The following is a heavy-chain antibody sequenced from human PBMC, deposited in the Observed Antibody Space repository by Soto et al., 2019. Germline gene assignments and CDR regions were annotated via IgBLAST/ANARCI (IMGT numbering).Heavy chain of an antibody. CDR3: AITPEGVQTTVTAGY. D-gene: IGHD4-17*01. J-gene: IGHJ4*02. Sequence: SETLSLTCTVSGGSISSYYWSWIRQPPGKGLEWIGYIYYSGSTNYNPSLKSRVTISVDTSKNQFSLKLSSVTAADTAVYYCAITPEGVQTTVTAGYWGQGTLVTVSS. CDR1: GGSISSYY. V-gene: IGHV4-59*01. CDR2: IYYSGST.